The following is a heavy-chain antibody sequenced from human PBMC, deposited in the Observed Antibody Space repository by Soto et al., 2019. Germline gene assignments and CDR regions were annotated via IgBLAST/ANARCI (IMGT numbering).Heavy chain of an antibody. CDR1: GFTFSDYY. V-gene: IGHV3-11*04. CDR2: ISSSSSTI. CDR3: AREQLGYCSSTSCYAPDTDYYGMDV. D-gene: IGHD2-2*01. Sequence: QVQLVESGGGLVKPGGSLRLSCAASGFTFSDYYMSWIRQAPGKGLEWVSYISSSSSTIYYADSVKGRFTISRDNAKNSLYLQMNSLRDEDTAVYYCAREQLGYCSSTSCYAPDTDYYGMDVWGQGTTVTVSS. J-gene: IGHJ6*02.